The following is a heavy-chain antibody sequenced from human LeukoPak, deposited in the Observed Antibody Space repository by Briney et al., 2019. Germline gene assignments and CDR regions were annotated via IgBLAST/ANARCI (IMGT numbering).Heavy chain of an antibody. CDR3: ARVVGGSGYNQEFDY. J-gene: IGHJ4*02. Sequence: GGSLRLSCAASGFTFSDYYMSWIRQAPGKGLEWVSYISSSNSYTNYADSVKGRFTISRDNAKNSLYLQMNSLRAEDTAVYYCARVVGGSGYNQEFDYWGRGTLVTVSS. CDR1: GFTFSDYY. D-gene: IGHD3-22*01. V-gene: IGHV3-11*06. CDR2: ISSSNSYT.